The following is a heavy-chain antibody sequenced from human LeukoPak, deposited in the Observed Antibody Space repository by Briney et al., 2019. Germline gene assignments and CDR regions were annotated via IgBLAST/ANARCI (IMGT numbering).Heavy chain of an antibody. J-gene: IGHJ5*02. Sequence: PGGSLRLSCAASGFTFGSYSMNWVRQAPGKGLEWVSSISSSSSYIYYADSVKGRFTISRDNAKNSLYLQMNSLRAENTAVYYCARDLRAHSSGYYRFDPWGQGTLVTVSS. CDR3: ARDLRAHSSGYYRFDP. D-gene: IGHD3-22*01. CDR1: GFTFGSYS. V-gene: IGHV3-21*01. CDR2: ISSSSSYI.